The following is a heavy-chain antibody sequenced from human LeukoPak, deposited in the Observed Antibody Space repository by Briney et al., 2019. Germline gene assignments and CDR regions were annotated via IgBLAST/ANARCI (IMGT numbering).Heavy chain of an antibody. CDR1: GFIFSSYG. CDR2: IRHDGNNE. Sequence: GGSLRLSCAASGFIFSSYGMHWVRQAPGKGLEWVAYIRHDGNNEDYADSVKGRFTISRDNPKNTVYLQMNSLRAEDTAVYYCARAGLGAAADVWGQGTLVTVSS. V-gene: IGHV3-30*02. CDR3: ARAGLGAAADV. J-gene: IGHJ4*02. D-gene: IGHD6-13*01.